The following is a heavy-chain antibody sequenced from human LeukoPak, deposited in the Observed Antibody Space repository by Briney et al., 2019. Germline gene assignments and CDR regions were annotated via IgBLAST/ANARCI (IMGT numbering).Heavy chain of an antibody. J-gene: IGHJ4*02. CDR2: IIVGSGNT. V-gene: IGHV1-58*01. CDR1: GFTFTSSA. D-gene: IGHD6-13*01. Sequence: SVKVSCKASGFTFTSSAVQWVRQARGQRLEWIGWIIVGSGNTNYAQKFQERVTITRDMSTSTAYMELSSLRSEDTAVYYCAKGVGIAAATAFDYWGQGTLVTVSS. CDR3: AKGVGIAAATAFDY.